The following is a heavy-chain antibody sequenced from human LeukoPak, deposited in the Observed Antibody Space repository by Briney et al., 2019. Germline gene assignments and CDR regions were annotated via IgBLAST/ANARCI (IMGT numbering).Heavy chain of an antibody. CDR1: GFTFSSYS. J-gene: IGHJ4*02. Sequence: GGSLRLSCAASGFTFSSYSMNWVRQAPGKGLEWVSSISSSSSYIYYADSVKGRFTISRDNAKNSLYLQMNSLRAEDTAVYYCARRGSGWLQTSRFDYWGQGTLVTVSS. CDR2: ISSSSSYI. CDR3: ARRGSGWLQTSRFDY. V-gene: IGHV3-21*01. D-gene: IGHD5-24*01.